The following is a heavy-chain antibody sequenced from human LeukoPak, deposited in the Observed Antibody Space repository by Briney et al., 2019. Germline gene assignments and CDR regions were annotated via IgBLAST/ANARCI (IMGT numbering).Heavy chain of an antibody. CDR3: VRQGTHIAAAGIDY. D-gene: IGHD6-13*01. Sequence: PGESPKISCKGSGYIFTDYWINWVRQMPGKGLEWMGRIDPSDSYTNYSQSFQGHVTISVDTSIATAYLQWSSLRAADTAMYYCVRQGTHIAAAGIDYWGQGTLVTVSS. CDR1: GYIFTDYW. CDR2: IDPSDSYT. J-gene: IGHJ4*02. V-gene: IGHV5-10-1*01.